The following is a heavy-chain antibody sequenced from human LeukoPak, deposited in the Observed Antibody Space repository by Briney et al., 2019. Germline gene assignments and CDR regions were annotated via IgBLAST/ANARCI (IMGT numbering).Heavy chain of an antibody. V-gene: IGHV4-34*01. CDR1: GGSFSGYY. CDR2: INHGGST. CDR3: ARAFGP. Sequence: PSETLSLTCAVYGGSFSGYYWSWIRQPPGKGLEWIGEINHGGSTNYNPSLKSRVTISVDTSKNQFSLKLSSVTAADTAVYYCARAFGPWGQGTLVTVSS. J-gene: IGHJ5*02.